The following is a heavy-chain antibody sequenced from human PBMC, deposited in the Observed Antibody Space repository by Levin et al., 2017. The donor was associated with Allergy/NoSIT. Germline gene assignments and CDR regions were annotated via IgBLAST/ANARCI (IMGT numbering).Heavy chain of an antibody. J-gene: IGHJ5*02. D-gene: IGHD2-15*01. Sequence: GSLRLSCAVSGGSISSSNWWSWVRQPPGKGLEWIGEIYHSGSTNYNPSLKSRVTISVDKSKNQFSLKLSSVTAADTAVYYCARSPAHIVVADWFDPWGQGTLVTVSS. CDR2: IYHSGST. CDR1: GGSISSSNW. V-gene: IGHV4-4*02. CDR3: ARSPAHIVVADWFDP.